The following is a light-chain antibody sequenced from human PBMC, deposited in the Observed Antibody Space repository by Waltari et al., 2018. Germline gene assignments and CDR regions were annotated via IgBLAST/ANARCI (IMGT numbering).Light chain of an antibody. CDR3: QQYHNWPFS. V-gene: IGKV3-15*01. CDR2: GAS. J-gene: IGKJ4*01. CDR1: ESIRTN. Sequence: EIVMTQSPATLSVSPGERATLACRASESIRTNFTWYQQKPGQAPRLLIYGASTRATGMPARFSGSGSGTGFTLTISSLQSEDFAVYYCQQYHNWPFSFGGGTKVEIK.